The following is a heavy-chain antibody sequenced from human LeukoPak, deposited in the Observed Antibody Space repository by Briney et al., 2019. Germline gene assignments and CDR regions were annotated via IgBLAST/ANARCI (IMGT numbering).Heavy chain of an antibody. CDR2: INPNSGGT. CDR1: GYTFTGYY. CDR3: ARDRSGSYAPDY. J-gene: IGHJ4*02. D-gene: IGHD1-26*01. Sequence: ASVKVSCKASGYTFTGYYMHWVRRAPGQGLEWMGWINPNSGGTNYAQKFQGRVTMTRDTSISTAYMELSRLRSDDTVVYYCARDRSGSYAPDYWGQGTLVTVSS. V-gene: IGHV1-2*02.